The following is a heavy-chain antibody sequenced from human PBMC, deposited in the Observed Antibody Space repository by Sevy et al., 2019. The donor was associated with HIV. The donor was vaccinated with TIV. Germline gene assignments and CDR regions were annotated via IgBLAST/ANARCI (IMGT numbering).Heavy chain of an antibody. CDR2: IWCDGSNK. V-gene: IGHV3-33*01. Sequence: GGSLRLSCAASGFTFSSYGMHWVRQAPGKGLEWVAVIWCDGSNKYYADSVKGRFNISRDNSKNTLYLQMNSLRAEDTAVYYCGRVRGIVVALNYFDYWGQGTLVTVSS. D-gene: IGHD3-22*01. CDR1: GFTFSSYG. CDR3: GRVRGIVVALNYFDY. J-gene: IGHJ4*02.